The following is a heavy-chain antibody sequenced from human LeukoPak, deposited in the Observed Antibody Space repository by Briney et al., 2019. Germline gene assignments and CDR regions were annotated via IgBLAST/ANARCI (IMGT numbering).Heavy chain of an antibody. J-gene: IGHJ4*02. D-gene: IGHD4-23*01. CDR1: GYSFSTYW. CDR2: MKNDGSST. Sequence: GGSLILSCAASGYSFSTYWMHWVRHAPGKGLVWVSHMKNDGSSTNYADSVKGRFTVSRDNAKNTLYLQMNSLRAEDTAMYYCARDNGGIDYWGQGALVTVSS. CDR3: ARDNGGIDY. V-gene: IGHV3-74*01.